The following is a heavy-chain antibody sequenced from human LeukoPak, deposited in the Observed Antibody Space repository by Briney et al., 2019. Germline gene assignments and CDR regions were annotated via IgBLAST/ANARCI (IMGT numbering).Heavy chain of an antibody. D-gene: IGHD3-16*01. CDR1: GFTFSHYA. J-gene: IGHJ4*02. Sequence: GGSLRLSCAVSGFTFSHYAMSWVRQASGTGLEWVGSLTDSGDATYYADSVKGRFTISRDNSNNTLYLQMNSLRVEDTAVYYCARGGPEWPLDYWGQGTLVTVSS. CDR3: ARGGPEWPLDY. V-gene: IGHV3-23*01. CDR2: LTDSGDAT.